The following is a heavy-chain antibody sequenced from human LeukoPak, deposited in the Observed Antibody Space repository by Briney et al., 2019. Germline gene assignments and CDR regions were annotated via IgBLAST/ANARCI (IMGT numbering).Heavy chain of an antibody. CDR1: GFTFSHFG. J-gene: IGHJ4*02. CDR2: IWSDATNE. Sequence: PGGSLRLSCEASGFTFSHFGMHWVRQAPGKGLEWVAVIWSDATNESYADSVKGRFTISRDNSKKTVSLQMNSLRAEDTAVYYFAKDAQRVVEYSNSLEHWGQGSLVTVSS. D-gene: IGHD4-11*01. V-gene: IGHV3-33*06. CDR3: AKDAQRVVEYSNSLEH.